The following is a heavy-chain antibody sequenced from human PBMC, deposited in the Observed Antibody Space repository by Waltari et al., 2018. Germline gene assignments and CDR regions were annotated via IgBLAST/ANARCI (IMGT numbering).Heavy chain of an antibody. CDR3: ATMGYGDYAPWYFDL. CDR1: VYTRTEFS. V-gene: IGHV1-24*01. CDR2: FDPEDGET. D-gene: IGHD4-17*01. J-gene: IGHJ2*01. Sequence: QVQLVQSGAQVKKPGAPVKVSCKLAVYTRTEFSMHWVRQSPGTGLEWMGGFDPEDGETIYEQKFQGRVTMTEDTSTDTAYMELSSLRSEDTAVYYCATMGYGDYAPWYFDLWGRGTLVTVSS.